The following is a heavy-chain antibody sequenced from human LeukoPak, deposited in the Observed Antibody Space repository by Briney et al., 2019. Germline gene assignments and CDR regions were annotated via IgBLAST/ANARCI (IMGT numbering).Heavy chain of an antibody. V-gene: IGHV4-59*01. D-gene: IGHD5-24*01. CDR1: GGSISSYY. CDR2: IYYSGST. Sequence: SETLSLTCTVSGGSISSYYWSWIRQPPGKGLEWIGYIYYSGSTNYNPSLKSRVTISVDTSKNQFSLKLSSVTAADTAVYYCARDRDGYNPYYFDYWGQGTLVTVSS. CDR3: ARDRDGYNPYYFDY. J-gene: IGHJ4*02.